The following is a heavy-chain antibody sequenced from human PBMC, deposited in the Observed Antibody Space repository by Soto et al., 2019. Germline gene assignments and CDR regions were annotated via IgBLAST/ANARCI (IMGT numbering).Heavy chain of an antibody. CDR3: ARAGSAFGELPN. Sequence: SETLSLTCTVSGGSNSSGDYYWSWIRQPPGKGLEWIGYIYYSGSTYYNPSLKSRVTISVDTSKNQFSLKLGCVTAADTAVYYWARAGSAFGELPNWGKGTVATVPS. CDR2: IYYSGST. D-gene: IGHD3-10*01. J-gene: IGHJ4*02. V-gene: IGHV4-30-4*01. CDR1: GGSNSSGDYY.